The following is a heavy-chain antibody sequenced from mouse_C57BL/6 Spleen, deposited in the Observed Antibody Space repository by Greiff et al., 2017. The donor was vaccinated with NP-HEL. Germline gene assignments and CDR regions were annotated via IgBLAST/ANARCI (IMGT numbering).Heavy chain of an antibody. V-gene: IGHV1-15*01. CDR3: TRWNGNYPSWFAY. Sequence: QVQLQQSGAELVRPGASVTLSCKASGYTFTDYEMHWVKQTPVHGLGWIGAIDPETGGTAYNQKFKGKAILTADKSSSTAYMELRSLTSEDSAVYYCTRWNGNYPSWFAYWGQGTLVTVSA. CDR1: GYTFTDYE. CDR2: IDPETGGT. J-gene: IGHJ3*01. D-gene: IGHD2-1*01.